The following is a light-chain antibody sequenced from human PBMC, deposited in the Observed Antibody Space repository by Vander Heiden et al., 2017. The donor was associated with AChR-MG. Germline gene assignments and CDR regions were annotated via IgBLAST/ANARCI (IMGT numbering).Light chain of an antibody. Sequence: EIELTQSPGTLSSSLGERVTLTCRASQSVSSWYLAWYQQKPDQAHMLLNYAASSRAPVIPDRCSGSGSGADFTLTISRLEPEVFAVYCWQQYDRSWTFGQGTKVEIK. J-gene: IGKJ1*01. CDR2: AAS. V-gene: IGKV3-20*01. CDR3: QQYDRSWT. CDR1: QSVSSWY.